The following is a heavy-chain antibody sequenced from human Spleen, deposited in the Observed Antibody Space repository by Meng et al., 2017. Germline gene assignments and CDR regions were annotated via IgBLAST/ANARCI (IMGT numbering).Heavy chain of an antibody. CDR3: AKEIRPNDY. V-gene: IGHV3-23*01. J-gene: IGHJ4*02. CDR1: GFTFSSYE. Sequence: GESLKISCAASGFTFSSYEMNWVRQAPGKGLEWVSSISISGEDTKYADSVKGRFTVSRDNSRSTVFLQMNSLRVEDTAVYYCAKEIRPNDYWGQGTLVTVSS. CDR2: ISISGEDT.